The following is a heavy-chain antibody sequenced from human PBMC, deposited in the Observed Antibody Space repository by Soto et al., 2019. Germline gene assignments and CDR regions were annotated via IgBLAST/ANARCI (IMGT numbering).Heavy chain of an antibody. CDR3: ARGRWDSSPMTYYYYGMDV. CDR2: IWYDGSNK. Sequence: GGSLRLSCAASGFTFSSYGMHWVRQAPGKGLEWMEVIWYDGSNKYYADSVKGRFTISRDNSKNTLYLQMNSLRAEDTAVYYCARGRWDSSPMTYYYYGMDVWGQGTTVTVSS. V-gene: IGHV3-33*01. J-gene: IGHJ6*02. CDR1: GFTFSSYG. D-gene: IGHD6-13*01.